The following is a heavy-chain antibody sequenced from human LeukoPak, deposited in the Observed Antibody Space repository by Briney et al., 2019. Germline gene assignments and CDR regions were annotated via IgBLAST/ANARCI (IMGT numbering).Heavy chain of an antibody. J-gene: IGHJ4*02. CDR2: IKQDGGEK. CDR1: GFTVSSNY. V-gene: IGHV3-7*01. D-gene: IGHD5-12*01. CDR3: ARAGGGYDLDY. Sequence: GGSLRLSCAASGFTVSSNYMSWVRQAPGKGLEWVANIKQDGGEKYYVESVKGRFTISGDNVKNSLYLQMNSLRVEDTAVYYCARAGGGYDLDYGGQGTLVTVSS.